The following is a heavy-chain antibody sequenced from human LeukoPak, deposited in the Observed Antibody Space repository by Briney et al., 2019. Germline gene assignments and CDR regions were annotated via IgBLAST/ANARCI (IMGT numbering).Heavy chain of an antibody. CDR3: ARYITVTDAFDI. V-gene: IGHV3-74*01. Sequence: PGGSLRLSCAASGFTFSSYWMHWVRQAPGKGLVWVSRINSDGSSTSYADSVKGRFTISRDNPKNTLYLQMNSLRAEDTAVYYCARYITVTDAFDIWGQGTMVTVSS. CDR2: INSDGSST. CDR1: GFTFSSYW. J-gene: IGHJ3*02. D-gene: IGHD4-17*01.